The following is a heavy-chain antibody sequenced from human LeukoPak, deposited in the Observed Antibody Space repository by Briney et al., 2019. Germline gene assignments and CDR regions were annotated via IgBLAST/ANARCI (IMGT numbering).Heavy chain of an antibody. CDR3: ARGGTIFGPTVG. J-gene: IGHJ4*02. CDR1: GGSISNNY. V-gene: IGHV4-59*01. CDR2: IYYSGST. D-gene: IGHD3-3*01. Sequence: SETLSLTCTVSGGSISNNYWSWFRQPPGKGLEWIGYIYYSGSTNYNPSLKSRVTISVDTSKNQFSLKLSSVTAADTAVYYCARGGTIFGPTVGWGQGTLVTVSS.